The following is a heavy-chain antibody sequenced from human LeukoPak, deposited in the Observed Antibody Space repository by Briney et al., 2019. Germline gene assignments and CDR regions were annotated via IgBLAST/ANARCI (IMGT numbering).Heavy chain of an antibody. Sequence: SETLSLTCTVSGGSISSYYWSWIRQPPGKGLEWIGYIYYSGSTNYNPSLKSRVTISVDTSKNQFPLKLSSVTAADTAVYYCARDRRPRGVHSFYYGMDVWGQGTTVTVSS. CDR1: GGSISSYY. D-gene: IGHD3-10*01. J-gene: IGHJ6*02. CDR2: IYYSGST. CDR3: ARDRRPRGVHSFYYGMDV. V-gene: IGHV4-59*01.